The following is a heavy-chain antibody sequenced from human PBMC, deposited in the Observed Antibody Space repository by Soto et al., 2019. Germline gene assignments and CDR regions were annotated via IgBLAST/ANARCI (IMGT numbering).Heavy chain of an antibody. V-gene: IGHV3-9*01. CDR2: ISWNSDSI. D-gene: IGHD3-3*01. J-gene: IGHJ4*02. CDR1: GFIFDDFA. Sequence: EAQLVESGGGLVQPGRSLRLSCAGSGFIFDDFAIHWVRQAPGKCLEWVSGISWNSDSIGYADSVKGRFTISRDNANNALYLQMNSLRVEDTALDYCTKVGGLYDFWSGPLHFDLWGQGTLVTVSS. CDR3: TKVGGLYDFWSGPLHFDL.